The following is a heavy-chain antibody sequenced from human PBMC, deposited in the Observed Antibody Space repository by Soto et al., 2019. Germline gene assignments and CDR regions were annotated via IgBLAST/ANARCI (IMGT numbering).Heavy chain of an antibody. J-gene: IGHJ6*02. CDR3: ARDVAYDILTGYLVEDYYYGMDV. CDR2: ISAYNGNT. V-gene: IGHV1-18*01. D-gene: IGHD3-9*01. CDR1: GYTFTSYG. Sequence: GASVKVSCKASGYTFTSYGISWVRQAPGQGLEWMGWISAYNGNTNYAQKLQGRVTMTTDTSTSTAYMELRSLRSDDTAVYYCARDVAYDILTGYLVEDYYYGMDVWGQGTTVTVSS.